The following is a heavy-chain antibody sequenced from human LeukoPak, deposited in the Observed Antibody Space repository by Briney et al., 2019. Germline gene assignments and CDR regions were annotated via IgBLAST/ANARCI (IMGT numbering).Heavy chain of an antibody. CDR1: GGSISSYY. V-gene: IGHV4-4*07. J-gene: IGHJ4*02. CDR3: ARSLYWYDRFDY. D-gene: IGHD3-22*01. Sequence: SETLSLTCTASGGSISSYYWSWIRQPAGKGLEWIGRIYTSGSTNYNPSLKSRVTMSVDTSKNPFSLKLSSVTAADTAVYYCARSLYWYDRFDYWGQGTLVTVSS. CDR2: IYTSGST.